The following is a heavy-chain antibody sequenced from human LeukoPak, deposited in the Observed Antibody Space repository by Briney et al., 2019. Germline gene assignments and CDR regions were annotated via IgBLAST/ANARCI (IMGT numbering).Heavy chain of an antibody. Sequence: GGSLRLSCAASGFTFSNYWLHWVRQAPGKGLVWVSRINRDGSTTKYADSVKGRFTVSRDNAKNTLNLQMNSLRAEDTAVYYCARDKKSGESSEIDYWGQGTLVTVSS. J-gene: IGHJ4*02. D-gene: IGHD3-10*01. CDR2: INRDGSTT. CDR1: GFTFSNYW. V-gene: IGHV3-74*03. CDR3: ARDKKSGESSEIDY.